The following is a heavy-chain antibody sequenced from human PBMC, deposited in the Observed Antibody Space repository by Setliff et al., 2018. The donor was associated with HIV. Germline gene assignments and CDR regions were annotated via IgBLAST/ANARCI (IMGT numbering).Heavy chain of an antibody. V-gene: IGHV1-69*13. CDR1: GGTFSSYD. J-gene: IGHJ3*02. Sequence: SVKVSCKASGGTFSSYDINWVRQAPGQGLEWMGGIIPIFGTADYAQKFQARVTITADESTSTAYMELSSLRSEDTAMYYCARDRGYSGHDYRNAFDIWGQGTMVTVSS. D-gene: IGHD5-12*01. CDR3: ARDRGYSGHDYRNAFDI. CDR2: IIPIFGTA.